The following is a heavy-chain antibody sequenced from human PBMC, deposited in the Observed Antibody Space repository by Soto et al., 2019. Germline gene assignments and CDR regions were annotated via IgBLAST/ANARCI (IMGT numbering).Heavy chain of an antibody. CDR3: ARSVAVPGAHIDY. J-gene: IGHJ4*02. CDR2: VYYTGST. Sequence: SETLSLTCSGSCGSISGSYWSWIRQSPGKGLEWLGYVYYTGSTNYSPSLRSRVSISVDTSKNEFSLRLSSVTAADTAVYFCARSVAVPGAHIDYWGQGTQVTVSS. D-gene: IGHD6-19*01. CDR1: CGSISGSY. V-gene: IGHV4-59*01.